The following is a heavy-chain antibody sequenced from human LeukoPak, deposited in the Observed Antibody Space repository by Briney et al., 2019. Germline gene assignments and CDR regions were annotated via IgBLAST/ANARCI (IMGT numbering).Heavy chain of an antibody. J-gene: IGHJ4*02. CDR3: ARDRIAVAEAAPFDY. Sequence: GGSLRLSCAASGFTFSSYWMSWVRQAPGKGLEWVANIKQDGSEKYYVDSVKGRFTISRDNAKNSLYLQMNSLRAEDTAVYYCARDRIAVAEAAPFDYWGQGTLVTVSS. CDR2: IKQDGSEK. D-gene: IGHD6-19*01. CDR1: GFTFSSYW. V-gene: IGHV3-7*01.